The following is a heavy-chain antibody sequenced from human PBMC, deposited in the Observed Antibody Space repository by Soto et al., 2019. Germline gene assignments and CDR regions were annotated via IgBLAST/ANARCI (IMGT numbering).Heavy chain of an antibody. CDR1: GGSFSGYY. V-gene: IGHV4-34*01. Sequence: QVQLQQWGAGLLKPSENLSLTCAVSGGSFSGYYWSWIRQPPGKGLEWIGEINHSGSTNNNPSLKMRVTISVDTSKNLFPLKRSSVPAADTAVYYCARDGRDVVGEGTTVTVSS. CDR3: ARDGRDV. CDR2: INHSGST. J-gene: IGHJ6*04.